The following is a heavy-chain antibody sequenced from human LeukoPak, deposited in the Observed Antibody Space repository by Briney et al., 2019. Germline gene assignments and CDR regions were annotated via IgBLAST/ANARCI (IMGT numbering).Heavy chain of an antibody. Sequence: SATLSLTCAVYGGSFSCYYWSWIRQPPGKGLEWIGEINHSGSTNYNPSLKSRVTISVDTSKNQFSLKLSSVTAADTAVYYCARDLGWFDPWGQGTLVTVSS. CDR1: GGSFSCYY. V-gene: IGHV4-34*01. J-gene: IGHJ5*02. CDR2: INHSGST. CDR3: ARDLGWFDP.